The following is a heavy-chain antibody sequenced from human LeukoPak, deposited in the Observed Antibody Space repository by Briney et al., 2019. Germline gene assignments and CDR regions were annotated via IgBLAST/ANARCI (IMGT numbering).Heavy chain of an antibody. J-gene: IGHJ1*01. CDR3: AADSSGYYWAF. V-gene: IGHV3-7*01. CDR2: IKQDGSEK. Sequence: GGSLRLPCAASGFTFSHYWMSWVRQAPGKGLEWVANIKQDGSEKYYVDSVKGRFTISRDNAKNSLYLQMNGLRAEDTAVYYCAADSSGYYWAFWGQGTLVTVSS. CDR1: GFTFSHYW. D-gene: IGHD3-22*01.